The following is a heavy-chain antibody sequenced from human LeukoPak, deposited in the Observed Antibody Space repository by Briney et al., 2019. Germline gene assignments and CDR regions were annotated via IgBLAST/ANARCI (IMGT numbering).Heavy chain of an antibody. CDR3: ARATDYGDSYYFDH. CDR2: IYYRGST. D-gene: IGHD4/OR15-4a*01. Sequence: SEALSLTCTVSGGSISTGGYYWSWIRQHPGKGLEYIGYIYYRGSTYYSPSLKSRLTISLDTPNNQFSLKLRSITAADTAVYYCARATDYGDSYYFDHWGQGTPVTVSS. V-gene: IGHV4-31*03. CDR1: GGSISTGGYY. J-gene: IGHJ4*02.